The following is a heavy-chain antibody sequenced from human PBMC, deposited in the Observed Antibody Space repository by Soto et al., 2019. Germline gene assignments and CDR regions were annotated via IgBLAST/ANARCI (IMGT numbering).Heavy chain of an antibody. V-gene: IGHV3-30*18. CDR2: ISYDGSNK. Sequence: QVQLVESGGGVVQPGRSLRLPCAASEFIFSNYGMHWVRQAPGKGLEWVALISYDGSNKYYTDSVKGRFTISRDNSKNTLYLQMNSLRAEDTAVYYCAKATYHDILTGYRDLDHWGQGTLVTVSS. CDR3: AKATYHDILTGYRDLDH. D-gene: IGHD3-9*01. J-gene: IGHJ4*02. CDR1: EFIFSNYG.